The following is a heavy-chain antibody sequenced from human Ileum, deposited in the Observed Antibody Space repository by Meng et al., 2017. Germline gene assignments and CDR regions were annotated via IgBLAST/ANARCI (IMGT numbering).Heavy chain of an antibody. CDR2: ISGTRDFT. V-gene: IGHV3-23*04. J-gene: IGHJ4*02. CDR3: AKEGLLGAPWYDASFDS. CDR1: GFTFSNYA. D-gene: IGHD1-1*01. Sequence: VQWGESGGGWVQPGGSLSLSCAASGFTFSNYAMIWVRQAPGKGLEWVSAISGTRDFTYHAGSVRGRFTISRDNSKNTLYLQMDSLRAEDTAVYYCAKEGLLGAPWYDASFDSWGQGTLVTVSS.